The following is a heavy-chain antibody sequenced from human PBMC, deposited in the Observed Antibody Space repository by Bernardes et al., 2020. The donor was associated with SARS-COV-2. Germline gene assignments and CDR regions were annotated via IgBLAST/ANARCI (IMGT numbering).Heavy chain of an antibody. V-gene: IGHV3-48*01. Sequence: GGSLRLSCAASGFTFSSYSMNWVRQAPGKGLEWVSYISSSSSTIYYADSVKGRFTISRDNSKNTLYLQMNSLRAEDTAVYYCARSTYYYDSSGYYTPPPYYYYGMDVWGQGTTVTVSS. CDR1: GFTFSSYS. J-gene: IGHJ6*02. CDR2: ISSSSSTI. CDR3: ARSTYYYDSSGYYTPPPYYYYGMDV. D-gene: IGHD3-22*01.